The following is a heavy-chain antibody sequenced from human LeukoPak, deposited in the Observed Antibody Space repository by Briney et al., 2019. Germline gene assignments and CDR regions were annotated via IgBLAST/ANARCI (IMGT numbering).Heavy chain of an antibody. D-gene: IGHD3-16*01. V-gene: IGHV1-18*01. CDR2: ISAYNGNT. J-gene: IGHJ4*02. CDR1: GYTFTSYG. Sequence: GASVKVSXKASGYTFTSYGISWVRQAPGQGPEWMGWISAYNGNTNYAQRLQGRVTMTTDTSTSTAYMELRSLRSDDTAVYYCARDLTGNFDYWGQGTLVTVSS. CDR3: ARDLTGNFDY.